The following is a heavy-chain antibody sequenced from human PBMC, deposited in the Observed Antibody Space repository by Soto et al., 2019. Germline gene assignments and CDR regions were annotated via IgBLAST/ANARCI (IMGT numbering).Heavy chain of an antibody. CDR3: ARGRGLYNSGRSQLDY. Sequence: QVQLVQSGAEVKKPGSSVRVSCKASGDTFSRYTVNWVRQAPRQGLEWMGGIIPRFGTTNYTPTLQCRVTITADESSNTVYRELISLRSEDTALYYCARGRGLYNSGRSQLDYWGQGTLVTVSS. V-gene: IGHV1-69*01. J-gene: IGHJ4*02. CDR2: IIPRFGTT. CDR1: GDTFSRYT. D-gene: IGHD1-1*01.